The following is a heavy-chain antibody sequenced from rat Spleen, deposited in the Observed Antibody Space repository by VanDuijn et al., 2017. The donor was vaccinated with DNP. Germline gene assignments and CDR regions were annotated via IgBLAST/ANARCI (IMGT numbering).Heavy chain of an antibody. CDR2: INSAGST. Sequence: EVQLQESGPGLVKPSQSLSLTCSVTGYSITSSYRWNWIRKFPGNKLEWMGYINSAGSTNYNPSLKSRISITRDTSKNQFFLHLNSISSEDTAIYYCARWPGYNPPYAMDAWGQGTSVTVSS. J-gene: IGHJ4*01. CDR1: GYSITSSYR. D-gene: IGHD1-4*01. CDR3: ARWPGYNPPYAMDA. V-gene: IGHV3-3*01.